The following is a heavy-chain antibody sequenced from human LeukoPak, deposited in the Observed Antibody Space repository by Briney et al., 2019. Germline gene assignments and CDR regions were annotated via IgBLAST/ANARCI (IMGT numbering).Heavy chain of an antibody. CDR3: ARETTGLARYFDY. D-gene: IGHD4-17*01. Sequence: SETLSLTCTVSGNSISGYYWSWIRQPAGKGLEWIGRIYTSGSTNYNPSLKSRVTMSVDTSKNQFSLNLSSVTAADTAFYYCARETTGLARYFDYWGQGTLVTVSS. V-gene: IGHV4-4*07. CDR2: IYTSGST. J-gene: IGHJ4*02. CDR1: GNSISGYY.